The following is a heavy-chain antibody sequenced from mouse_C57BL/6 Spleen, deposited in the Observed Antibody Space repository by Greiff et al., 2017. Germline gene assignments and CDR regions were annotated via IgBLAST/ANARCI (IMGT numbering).Heavy chain of an antibody. J-gene: IGHJ2*01. CDR3: SATVVATKYIDY. D-gene: IGHD1-1*01. Sequence: VQLQQSVAELVRPGASVKLSCTASGFNITNTYMHWVKQRPEQGLEWIGRIDPANGNTKYAPKFQGKATITADTPSNTAYMQLSGLTSEDTAIVYCSATVVATKYIDYWGQGTTLTVSS. CDR1: GFNITNTY. V-gene: IGHV14-3*01. CDR2: IDPANGNT.